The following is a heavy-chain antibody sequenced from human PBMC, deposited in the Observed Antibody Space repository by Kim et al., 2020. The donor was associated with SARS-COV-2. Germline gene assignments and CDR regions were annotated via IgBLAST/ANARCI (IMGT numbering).Heavy chain of an antibody. D-gene: IGHD4-17*01. J-gene: IGHJ5*02. CDR3: ARVRSYGGKQNWFDP. Sequence: QKFQGRVTMTRDTSISTAYMGLSRLRSDDTAVYYCARVRSYGGKQNWFDPWGQGTLVTVSS. V-gene: IGHV1-2*02.